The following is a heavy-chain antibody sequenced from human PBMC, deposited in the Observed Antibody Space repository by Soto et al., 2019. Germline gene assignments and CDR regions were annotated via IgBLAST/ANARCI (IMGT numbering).Heavy chain of an antibody. CDR1: GGTFSSYA. CDR2: IRPYKGNT. Sequence: GASVKVSCKASGGTFSSYAINWVRQGPGQGLEWMGWIRPYKGNTNYAQKLQGRVTMTTDTSTSTVYMELRSLRSDDTAVYYCARSQTVTTLSYDAFDIWGRGTVVTVSS. CDR3: ARSQTVTTLSYDAFDI. D-gene: IGHD4-17*01. J-gene: IGHJ3*02. V-gene: IGHV1-18*01.